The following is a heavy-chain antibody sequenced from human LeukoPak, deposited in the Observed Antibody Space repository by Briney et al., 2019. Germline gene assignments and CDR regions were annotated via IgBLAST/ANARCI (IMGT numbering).Heavy chain of an antibody. V-gene: IGHV1-8*01. CDR3: AKVGLGNTAIHI. CDR2: MNFNSGNT. CDR1: GYTFPNYD. D-gene: IGHD5-18*01. J-gene: IGHJ3*02. Sequence: GTSVKVSCKASGYTFPNYDINWVRHATGQGHEWMGWMNFNSGNTGYAQKFQGRVTMTTNTAISTVYMELSSLKSADTAIYYCAKVGLGNTAIHIWGQGTMVTVSS.